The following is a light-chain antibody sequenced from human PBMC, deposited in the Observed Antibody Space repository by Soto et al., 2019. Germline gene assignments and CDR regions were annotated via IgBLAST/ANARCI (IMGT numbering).Light chain of an antibody. J-gene: IGLJ1*01. CDR2: EVG. Sequence: QSALAQPASVSGSPGQSITISCTGTSRDVGGYNFVSWYQQYPGEVPKLMIYEVGNRPSGVSNRFSGSKSGNTASLTISGLQAEDEADYYCSSYTSSSILVFGTWTKVTVL. V-gene: IGLV2-14*01. CDR1: SRDVGGYNF. CDR3: SSYTSSSILV.